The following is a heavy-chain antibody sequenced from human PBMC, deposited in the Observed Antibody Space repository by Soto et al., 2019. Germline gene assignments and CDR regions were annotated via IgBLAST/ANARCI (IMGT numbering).Heavy chain of an antibody. CDR1: GGSFSGYY. V-gene: IGHV4-34*01. Sequence: SETLSLTCAVYGGSFSGYYWSWIRQPPGKGLEWIGEINHSGSTNYNPSLKSRVTISVDTSKNQFSLKLSSVTAADTAVYYCARVWVSYYDFWSGPRWFDPWGQGTLVTVSS. CDR3: ARVWVSYYDFWSGPRWFDP. CDR2: INHSGST. J-gene: IGHJ5*02. D-gene: IGHD3-3*01.